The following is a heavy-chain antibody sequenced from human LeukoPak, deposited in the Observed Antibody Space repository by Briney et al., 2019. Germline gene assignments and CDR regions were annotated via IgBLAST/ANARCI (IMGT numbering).Heavy chain of an antibody. J-gene: IGHJ4*02. CDR1: GFTFSGYS. Sequence: GESLRLSCAASGFTFSGYSINWVRQAPGKGLEWVSSISSSSTYIYYGDSVKGRFTISRDNAKNTLYLQMNSLRAEDTAVYYCAREKDYYDSSYDYWGQGTLVTVSS. CDR2: ISSSSTYI. CDR3: AREKDYYDSSYDY. V-gene: IGHV3-21*01. D-gene: IGHD3-22*01.